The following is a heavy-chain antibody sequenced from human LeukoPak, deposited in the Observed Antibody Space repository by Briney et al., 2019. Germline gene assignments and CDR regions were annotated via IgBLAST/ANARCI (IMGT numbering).Heavy chain of an antibody. D-gene: IGHD3-3*01. CDR3: ARKAITIFGVDNWFDP. CDR1: GGSISSGGYS. Sequence: SETLSLTCTVSGGSISSGGYSWSWIRQHPGKGLEWIGYIYYSGSTYYNPSLKSRVTISVDTSKNQFSLKLSSVTAADTAVYYCARKAITIFGVDNWFDPWGQGTLVTVSS. CDR2: IYYSGST. V-gene: IGHV4-31*03. J-gene: IGHJ5*02.